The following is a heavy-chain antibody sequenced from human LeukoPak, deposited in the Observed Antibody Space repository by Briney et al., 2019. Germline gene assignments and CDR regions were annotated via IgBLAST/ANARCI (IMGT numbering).Heavy chain of an antibody. CDR3: ARHEGFSQKD. J-gene: IGHJ4*02. V-gene: IGHV4-4*02. CDR2: IHESGST. CDR1: GVSMSSNNW. Sequence: PSGTLSLICAVSGVSMSSNNWWSWVRQPPGKGLEWIGEIHESGSTNYNPSLKSRVTISVDKSKDQFSLKLSSVTAADTAVYYCARHEGFSQKDWGQGTQVTVS.